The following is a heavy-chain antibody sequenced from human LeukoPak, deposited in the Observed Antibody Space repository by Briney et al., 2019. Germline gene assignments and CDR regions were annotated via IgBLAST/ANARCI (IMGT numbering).Heavy chain of an antibody. Sequence: GGSLRLSCAASGFTFSSYSMNWVRQAPGKGLEWVSSISSSSSYIYYADSVKGRFTISRDNAKNSLYLQMTGLRAEDTAVYYCAKELRGSYYDSSGNLDYWGQGTLVTVSS. CDR2: ISSSSSYI. CDR3: AKELRGSYYDSSGNLDY. V-gene: IGHV3-21*04. CDR1: GFTFSSYS. D-gene: IGHD3-22*01. J-gene: IGHJ4*02.